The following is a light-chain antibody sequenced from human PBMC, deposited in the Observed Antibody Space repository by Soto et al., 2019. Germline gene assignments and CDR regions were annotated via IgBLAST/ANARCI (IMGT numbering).Light chain of an antibody. CDR1: QGISSA. J-gene: IGKJ4*01. CDR3: QQFNNYPLT. V-gene: IGKV1D-13*01. CDR2: DAS. Sequence: AIHLTHSPSSLSASLVDRVTITCRASQGISSALAWYQQKPGKAPKLLIYDASSLESGVPSRFSGSGSGTDFTLTISSLQPEDFATYYCQQFNNYPLTFGGGTKVDIK.